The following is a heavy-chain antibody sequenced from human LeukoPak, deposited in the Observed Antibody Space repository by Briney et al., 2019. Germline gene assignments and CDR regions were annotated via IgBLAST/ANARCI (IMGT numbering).Heavy chain of an antibody. J-gene: IGHJ4*02. D-gene: IGHD6-13*01. Sequence: PGGSLRLSCAASGFTFSTYWMTWVRQAPGKGLEWVANIKQDGSEKNYVDSVKGRFTISRDNAKNSLYLQINSLRAEDTAVYYCARGLLAAPGIDYWGQGALVTVS. CDR2: IKQDGSEK. CDR3: ARGLLAAPGIDY. CDR1: GFTFSTYW. V-gene: IGHV3-7*04.